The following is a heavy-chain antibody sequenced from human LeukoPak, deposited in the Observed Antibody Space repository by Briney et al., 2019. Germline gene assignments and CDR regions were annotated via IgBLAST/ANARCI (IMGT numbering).Heavy chain of an antibody. D-gene: IGHD3-10*01. V-gene: IGHV4-34*01. J-gene: IGHJ3*02. Sequence: SETLSLTCAVYGGSFSGYYWSWIRQPPGKGLEWIGEINHSGSTNYNPSLKSRVTISVDASKSHFSLKLSSVTAADSAVYYCARDRGYGSGSYYMGDAFEIWGQGTMVTVSS. CDR2: INHSGST. CDR3: ARDRGYGSGSYYMGDAFEI. CDR1: GGSFSGYY.